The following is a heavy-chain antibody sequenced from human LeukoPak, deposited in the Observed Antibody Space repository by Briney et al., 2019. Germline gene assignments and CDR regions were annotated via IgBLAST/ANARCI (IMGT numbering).Heavy chain of an antibody. Sequence: GGSLRLSCAASGFTLSSYSMNWVRQAPGKGLEWVSSISSSSSYIYYADSVKGRFTISRDNAKNSLYLQMNSLRAEDTAVYYCARDWDGGSYYEAFDIWGQGTMVTVSS. V-gene: IGHV3-21*01. CDR2: ISSSSSYI. CDR3: ARDWDGGSYYEAFDI. J-gene: IGHJ3*02. CDR1: GFTLSSYS. D-gene: IGHD1-26*01.